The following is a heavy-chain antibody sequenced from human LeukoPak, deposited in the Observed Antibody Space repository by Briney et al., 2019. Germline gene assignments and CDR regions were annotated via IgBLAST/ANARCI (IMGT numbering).Heavy chain of an antibody. Sequence: GGSLRLSCAASGFTFSDYYMSWIRQAPGKGLEWVSYISSNGSTIYYADSVKGRFTISRDNAKNSLYLQMNSLRAEDTAVYYCANGRYSYGYKNAFDIWGQGTMVTVSS. D-gene: IGHD5-18*01. V-gene: IGHV3-11*04. J-gene: IGHJ3*02. CDR2: ISSNGSTI. CDR1: GFTFSDYY. CDR3: ANGRYSYGYKNAFDI.